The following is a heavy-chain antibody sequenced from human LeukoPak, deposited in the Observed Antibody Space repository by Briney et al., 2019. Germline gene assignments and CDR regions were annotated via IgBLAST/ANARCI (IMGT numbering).Heavy chain of an antibody. V-gene: IGHV3-30*14. J-gene: IGHJ4*02. CDR3: ARVGGH. Sequence: PGRSLRLSCAASGFTFSSYAMHWVRQAPGKGLEWVAVISYDGSNKYYADSVRGRFTISRDNSKNTLYLQMNSLRVEDTAVYYCARVGGHWGQGTLVTVSS. CDR2: ISYDGSNK. CDR1: GFTFSSYA. D-gene: IGHD3-10*01.